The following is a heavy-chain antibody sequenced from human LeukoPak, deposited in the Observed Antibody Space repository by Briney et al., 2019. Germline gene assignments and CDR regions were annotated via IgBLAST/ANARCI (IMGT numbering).Heavy chain of an antibody. V-gene: IGHV4-61*02. Sequence: SETLSLTCTVSGGSISSGSYYWSWIRQPAGKGLEWIGRIYSSGSTNNNPSLKSRVTISIDMSKNQFSLKLSSVTAADTAMYYCARDDITAAGGDYWGQGTLVTVSS. D-gene: IGHD6-13*01. CDR2: IYSSGST. J-gene: IGHJ4*02. CDR1: GGSISSGSYY. CDR3: ARDDITAAGGDY.